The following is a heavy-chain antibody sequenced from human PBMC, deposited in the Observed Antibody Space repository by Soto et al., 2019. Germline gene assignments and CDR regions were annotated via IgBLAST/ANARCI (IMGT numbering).Heavy chain of an antibody. CDR1: GYTFSGYY. D-gene: IGHD6-19*01. V-gene: IGHV1-2*02. Sequence: QAQLVQSGAEVKKPGASVKVSCKASGYTFSGYYIHWVRQAPGQGLEWMALINPNSGDTKYAQKFQGRVTLTRDTSINTVYMEVTSLRFDDTAVYYCAVAGLPFEYWGQGTRVTVFS. CDR2: INPNSGDT. CDR3: AVAGLPFEY. J-gene: IGHJ4*02.